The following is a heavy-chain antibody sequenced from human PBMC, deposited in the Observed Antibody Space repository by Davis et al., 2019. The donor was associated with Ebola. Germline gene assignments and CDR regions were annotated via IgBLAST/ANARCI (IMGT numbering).Heavy chain of an antibody. CDR3: ARGAVLRFLEWTGDYFDY. V-gene: IGHV3-30-3*01. D-gene: IGHD3-3*01. CDR2: ISYDGSNK. J-gene: IGHJ4*02. Sequence: GESLKISCAASGFTFSSYAMHWVRQAPGKGLEWVAVISYDGSNKYYADSVKGRFTISRDNAKNSLYRQMNSLRAEDTAVYYCARGAVLRFLEWTGDYFDYWGQGTLVTVSS. CDR1: GFTFSSYA.